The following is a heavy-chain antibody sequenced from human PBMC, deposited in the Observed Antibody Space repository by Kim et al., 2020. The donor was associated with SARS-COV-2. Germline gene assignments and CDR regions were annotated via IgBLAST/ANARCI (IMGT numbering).Heavy chain of an antibody. V-gene: IGHV3-23*01. Sequence: GGFLRLSCAASGFSFSSSAMTWVRQAPGKGLEWLSAITATGNTYYAESVKGRFAISRDDSRDTLYRQMSSLRAEDTAIYYCAKRGSAGYIDYWGHGTLGT. D-gene: IGHD6-19*01. CDR3: AKRGSAGYIDY. J-gene: IGHJ4*01. CDR1: GFSFSSSA. CDR2: ITATGNT.